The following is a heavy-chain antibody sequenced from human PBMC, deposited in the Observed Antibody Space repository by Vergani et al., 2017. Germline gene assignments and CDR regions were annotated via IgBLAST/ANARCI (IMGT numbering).Heavy chain of an antibody. V-gene: IGHV1-69*12. Sequence: QVHLEQSGTEVKKPGSSVKVSCKVSGDIFNNYTVTWVRQAPGQGLEWMGGIIPIFGTANYAQKFQGRVTITADESTSTAYMELSSLRSEDTAVYYCARPSIDYDIVTGYLYWGQGTLVTVSS. CDR3: ARPSIDYDIVTGYLY. CDR2: IIPIFGTA. D-gene: IGHD3-9*01. CDR1: GDIFNNYT. J-gene: IGHJ4*02.